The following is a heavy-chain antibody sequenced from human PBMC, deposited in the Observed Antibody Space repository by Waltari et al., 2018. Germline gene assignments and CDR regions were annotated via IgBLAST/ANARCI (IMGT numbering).Heavy chain of an antibody. J-gene: IGHJ3*02. D-gene: IGHD3-22*01. CDR1: GYTFTGYY. V-gene: IGHV1-2*06. Sequence: QVQLVQSGAEVKKPGASVKVSCKASGYTFTGYYMHWVRQAPGQGLEWMGRINPNSGGTNYAQKFQGRVTMTRDTSISTAYMELSRLRSDDTAVYYCARRRREYYYDSSGYYLGAFDIWGQGTMVTVSS. CDR2: INPNSGGT. CDR3: ARRRREYYYDSSGYYLGAFDI.